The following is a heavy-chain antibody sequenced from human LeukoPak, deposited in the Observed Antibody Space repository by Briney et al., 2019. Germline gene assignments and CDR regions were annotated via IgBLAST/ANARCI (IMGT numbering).Heavy chain of an antibody. CDR3: AREPSMITFGGVIVDFCSLDY. CDR2: VKQDGSEK. D-gene: IGHD3-16*01. V-gene: IGHV3-7*01. Sequence: GGSLRLSCAGSGFTVSTNYMSWVRRAPGKGLEWVANVKQDGSEKYYVDSVKGRFTTSRDNAKNSLYLQMNSLRAEDTAVYYCAREPSMITFGGVIVDFCSLDYWGQGTLVTVSS. J-gene: IGHJ4*02. CDR1: GFTVSTNY.